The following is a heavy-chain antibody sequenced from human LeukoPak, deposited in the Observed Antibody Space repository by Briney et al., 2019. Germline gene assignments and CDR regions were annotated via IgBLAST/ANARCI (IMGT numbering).Heavy chain of an antibody. J-gene: IGHJ6*02. V-gene: IGHV1-18*01. CDR3: AIPYGDSHYYYYYGMDV. D-gene: IGHD4-17*01. Sequence: ASVKVSCKASGYTFTSYGISWVRQAPGQGLEWMGWISAYNGNTNYAQKLQGRVTMTTDTSTSTAYMELRSLRSDDTAVYYCAIPYGDSHYYYYYGMDVWGQGTTVTVSS. CDR2: ISAYNGNT. CDR1: GYTFTSYG.